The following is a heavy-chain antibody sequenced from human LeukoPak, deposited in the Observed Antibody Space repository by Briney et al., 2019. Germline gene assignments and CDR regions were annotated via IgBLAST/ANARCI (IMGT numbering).Heavy chain of an antibody. CDR3: AKDGGDYVELPVDYFDY. CDR2: ISYDGSNK. J-gene: IGHJ4*02. Sequence: PGGSLRLSCAASGFTFSSYGMHWVRQAPGKGLEWVAVISYDGSNKYYADSVKGRFTISRDNSKNTLYLQMNSLRAEDTAVYYCAKDGGDYVELPVDYFDYWGQGTLVTVSS. CDR1: GFTFSSYG. V-gene: IGHV3-30*18. D-gene: IGHD4-17*01.